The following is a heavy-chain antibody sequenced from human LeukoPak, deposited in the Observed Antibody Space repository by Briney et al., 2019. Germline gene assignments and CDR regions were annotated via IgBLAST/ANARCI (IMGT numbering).Heavy chain of an antibody. J-gene: IGHJ4*02. CDR2: INAGNGNT. V-gene: IGHV1-3*01. CDR3: ARDDIAVAGYFDY. CDR1: GYTFTSYA. Sequence: ASVKVSCKASGYTFTSYAMHWVRQAPGQRLEWMGWINAGNGNTKYSQKFQGRVTITRDTSASTAYMELSSLRSEDTAVYYCARDDIAVAGYFDYWGQGTLVTVSS. D-gene: IGHD6-19*01.